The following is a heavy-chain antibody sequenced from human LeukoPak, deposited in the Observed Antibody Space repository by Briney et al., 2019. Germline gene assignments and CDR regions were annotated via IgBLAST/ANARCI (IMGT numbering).Heavy chain of an antibody. CDR1: GGSISSSSYY. D-gene: IGHD1-26*01. CDR3: ARGSWESPDYYYYYMDV. Sequence: PSETLSLTCTVSGGSISSSSYYWGWIRQPPGKGLEWIGSIYYSGSTYYNPSLKSRVTISVDTSKNQFSLKLSSVTAADTAVYYCARGSWESPDYYYYYMDVWGKGTTVTVSS. CDR2: IYYSGST. V-gene: IGHV4-39*07. J-gene: IGHJ6*03.